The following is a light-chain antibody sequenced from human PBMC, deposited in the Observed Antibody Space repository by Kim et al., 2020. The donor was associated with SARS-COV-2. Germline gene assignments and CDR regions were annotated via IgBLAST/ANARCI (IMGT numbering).Light chain of an antibody. CDR3: QQRSDWPLT. V-gene: IGKV3-11*01. CDR2: DAS. Sequence: LSPGERATLSCRASQSISNYLAWYQQKPGQAPRLLIYDASNRATGIPARFSGSGSGTDFTPTISSLEPEDFAVYYCQQRSDWPLTFGGGTKVDIK. CDR1: QSISNY. J-gene: IGKJ4*01.